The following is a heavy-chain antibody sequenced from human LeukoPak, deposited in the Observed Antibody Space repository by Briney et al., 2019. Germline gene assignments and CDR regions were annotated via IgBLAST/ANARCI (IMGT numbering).Heavy chain of an antibody. V-gene: IGHV1-18*04. CDR1: GYTFTSYG. Sequence: ASVKVSCKASGYTFTSYGISWVRQAPGQGLEWMGWISAYNGNTNYAQKLQGRVTMTTDTSTSTAYMELRSLRSDDTAVYYCARDRGYDILTGYYYYGMDVWGKGTTVTVSS. J-gene: IGHJ6*04. CDR3: ARDRGYDILTGYYYYGMDV. D-gene: IGHD3-9*01. CDR2: ISAYNGNT.